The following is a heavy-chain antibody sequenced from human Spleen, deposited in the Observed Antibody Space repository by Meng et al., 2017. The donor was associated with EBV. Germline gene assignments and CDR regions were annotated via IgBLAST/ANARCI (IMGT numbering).Heavy chain of an antibody. CDR2: IYYSGST. Sequence: QLQPPALGPGLGKPSEPLSLTCTVSGDSISSSSYYWDWIRQPPGKGLEWIGSIYYSGSTYYNPSLKSRITISVDTAKNQFSLKLSSVTAADTAVYYCTRGNSPGYDYWGHGTLVTVSS. CDR3: TRGNSPGYDY. CDR1: GDSISSSSYY. J-gene: IGHJ4*01. V-gene: IGHV4-39*07. D-gene: IGHD2/OR15-2a*01.